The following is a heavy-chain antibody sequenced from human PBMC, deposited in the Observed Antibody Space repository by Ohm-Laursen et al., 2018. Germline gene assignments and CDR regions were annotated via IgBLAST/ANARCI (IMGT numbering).Heavy chain of an antibody. CDR1: GGPISSSSYY. J-gene: IGHJ4*02. CDR3: ARTYYYGSGRDY. Sequence: LSLTCTVSGGPISSSSYYWGWIRQPPGKGLEWIGSIYYSGSTYYNPSLKSRVTISVDTSKNQFSLKLSSVTAADTAVYYCARTYYYGSGRDYWGQGILVTVSS. V-gene: IGHV4-39*01. CDR2: IYYSGST. D-gene: IGHD3-10*01.